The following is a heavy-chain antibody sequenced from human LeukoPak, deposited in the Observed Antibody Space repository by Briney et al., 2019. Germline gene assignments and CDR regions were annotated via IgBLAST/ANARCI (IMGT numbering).Heavy chain of an antibody. D-gene: IGHD2/OR15-2a*01. CDR2: ISSGGDIM. CDR1: GLRFSDYY. Sequence: GGSLRLSCAASGLRFSDYYVSWIRRAPGKELQWVSYISSGGDIMHYADSVKGRFTSSRDNAKNSGYLEMNSLGAEDTAVYYCATNLIGAGEYFQQWGQGTLVTVSS. J-gene: IGHJ1*01. CDR3: ATNLIGAGEYFQQ. V-gene: IGHV3-11*01.